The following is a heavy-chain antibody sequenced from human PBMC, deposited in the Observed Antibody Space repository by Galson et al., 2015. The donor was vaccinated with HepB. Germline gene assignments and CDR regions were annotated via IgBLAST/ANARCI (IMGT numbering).Heavy chain of an antibody. D-gene: IGHD3-22*01. CDR3: VKARNYYDSSALDY. J-gene: IGHJ4*02. CDR1: GFTFSNYA. CDR2: ISGSGGYT. Sequence: SLRLSCAASGFTFSNYAMSWVRQAPGKGLEWVSAISGSGGYTYYADSVKGRFTISRDSSKNTLYLQMSSLRAEDTAVHYCVKARNYYDSSALDYWGQGTLVTVSS. V-gene: IGHV3-23*01.